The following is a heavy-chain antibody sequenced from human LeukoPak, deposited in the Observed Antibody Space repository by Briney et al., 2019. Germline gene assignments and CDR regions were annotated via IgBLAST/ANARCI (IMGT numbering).Heavy chain of an antibody. V-gene: IGHV4-59*08. CDR3: ARHPQGLRYFDN. CDR2: IYYSGRDT. J-gene: IGHJ4*02. CDR1: GDSINNYY. Sequence: SETLSLTCSVSGDSINNYYWSWIRQPPGKGLEWIAYIYYSGRDTNYSPSLKSRLTISVDTSKRQFSLSLRSVTAADTAVYYCARHPQGLRYFDNWGQGTLVIVSS.